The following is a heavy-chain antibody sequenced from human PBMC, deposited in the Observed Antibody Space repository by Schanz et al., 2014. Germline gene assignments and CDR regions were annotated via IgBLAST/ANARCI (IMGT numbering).Heavy chain of an antibody. CDR3: ARDQSPYTNSSDVRYFDY. Sequence: QVQLVQSGTQVKKPGASVKVSCKASGYTLSAYSLHWVRQAPGQGLEWMGMINPSGGSTTYAQKCQGRVTMTRDTSTSTVYMELSSLRSEDTAVYYCARDQSPYTNSSDVRYFDYWGQGSLVNVSS. CDR1: GYTLSAYS. D-gene: IGHD6-6*01. J-gene: IGHJ4*02. V-gene: IGHV1-46*01. CDR2: INPSGGST.